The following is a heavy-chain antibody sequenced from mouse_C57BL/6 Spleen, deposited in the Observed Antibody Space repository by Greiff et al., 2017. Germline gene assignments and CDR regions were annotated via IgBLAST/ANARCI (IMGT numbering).Heavy chain of an antibody. CDR2: ISSGSSTI. CDR1: GFTFSDYG. CDR3: ARNDYGSSYKFAY. V-gene: IGHV5-17*01. D-gene: IGHD1-1*01. Sequence: VQLVEPGGGLVKPGGSLKLSCAASGFTFSDYGMHWVRQAPEKGLEWVAYISSGSSTIYYADTVKGRFTISRDNAKNTLFLQMTSLRSEDTAMYYCARNDYGSSYKFAYWGQGTLVTVSA. J-gene: IGHJ3*01.